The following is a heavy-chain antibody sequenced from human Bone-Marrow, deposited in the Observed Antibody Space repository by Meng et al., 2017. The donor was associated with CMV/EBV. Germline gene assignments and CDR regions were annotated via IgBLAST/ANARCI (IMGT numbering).Heavy chain of an antibody. CDR2: ISAYNGNT. Sequence: ASVKVSCKASGGTFSSYAISWVRQAPGQGLEWMGWISAYNGNTNYAQKLQGRVTMTTDTSTSTAYMELRSLRSDDTAVYYCATTDSYGYWFDPWGQGTLVTVSS. J-gene: IGHJ5*02. CDR3: ATTDSYGYWFDP. V-gene: IGHV1-18*01. CDR1: GGTFSSYA. D-gene: IGHD5-18*01.